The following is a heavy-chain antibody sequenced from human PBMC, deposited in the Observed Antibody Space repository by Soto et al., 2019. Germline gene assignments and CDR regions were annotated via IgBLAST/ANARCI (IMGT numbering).Heavy chain of an antibody. CDR3: TRDPEALDY. V-gene: IGHV3-48*01. J-gene: IGHJ4*02. Sequence: EVQLVESGGDLVQPGGSLRLSCAASGFTFSTYSMNWVRQAPGKGLEWVAYVSRGSPTMHYADSVKGRFTISRDNAKNSLYLQMNSLTADDTAVYYCTRDPEALDYWGQGTLVTVSS. CDR1: GFTFSTYS. CDR2: VSRGSPTM.